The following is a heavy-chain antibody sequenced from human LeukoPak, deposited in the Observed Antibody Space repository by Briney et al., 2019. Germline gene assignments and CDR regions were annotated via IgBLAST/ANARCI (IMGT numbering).Heavy chain of an antibody. D-gene: IGHD6-13*01. J-gene: IGHJ5*02. Sequence: GGSLRLSCAASGFTFSTYWMSWVRQAPGKGLEWVANIREDGGEKYSVDSVKGRFTISRDNSKNTLYLQMNSLRAEDTAVYYCARPGLASSYSSSWYDLGKNWFDPWGQGTLVTVSS. V-gene: IGHV3-7*01. CDR2: IREDGGEK. CDR1: GFTFSTYW. CDR3: ARPGLASSYSSSWYDLGKNWFDP.